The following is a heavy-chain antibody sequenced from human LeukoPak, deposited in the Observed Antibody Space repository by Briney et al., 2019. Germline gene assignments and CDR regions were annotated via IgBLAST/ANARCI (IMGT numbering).Heavy chain of an antibody. V-gene: IGHV3-30*04. J-gene: IGHJ4*02. CDR2: ISYDGSNK. CDR1: GFSFSSYA. CDR3: AKDYDILTGYYMALYSFDY. Sequence: GGSLRLSCAASGFSFSSYAMHWVRQAPGKGLDWVAVISYDGSNKKYADSVKGRFTISRDNSKNKLYLQMNSLRAEDTAVYYCAKDYDILTGYYMALYSFDYWGQGTLVTVSS. D-gene: IGHD3-9*01.